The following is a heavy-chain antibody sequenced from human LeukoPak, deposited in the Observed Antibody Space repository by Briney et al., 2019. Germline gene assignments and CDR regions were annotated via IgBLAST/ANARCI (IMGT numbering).Heavy chain of an antibody. CDR2: IYYSGST. CDR1: GGSISSSSYY. D-gene: IGHD6-19*01. V-gene: IGHV4-39*07. J-gene: IGHJ4*02. Sequence: SETLSLTCTVSGGSISSSSYYWGWIRQPPGKGLEWIGSIYYSGSTYYNPSLKSRVTISVDTSKNQFSLKLSSVTAADTAVYYCARGRGSGWFPFDYWGQGTLVTVSS. CDR3: ARGRGSGWFPFDY.